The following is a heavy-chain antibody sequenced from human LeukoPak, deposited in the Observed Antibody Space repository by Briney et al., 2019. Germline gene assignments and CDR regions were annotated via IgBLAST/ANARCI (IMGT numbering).Heavy chain of an antibody. V-gene: IGHV3-30*04. Sequence: PGGSLRLSCAASGFTFSSYAMHWVRQAPGKGLEWVAVTSYDGSNKYYADSVKGRFTISRDNSKNTLYLQMNSLRAEDTAVYYCARGPERWLPFDYWGQGTLVTVSS. CDR3: ARGPERWLPFDY. CDR1: GFTFSSYA. CDR2: TSYDGSNK. D-gene: IGHD6-19*01. J-gene: IGHJ4*02.